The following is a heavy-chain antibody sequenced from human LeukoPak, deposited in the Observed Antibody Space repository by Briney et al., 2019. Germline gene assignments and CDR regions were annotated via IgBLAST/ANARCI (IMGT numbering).Heavy chain of an antibody. CDR3: ARQEWELLPDYYYGMDV. V-gene: IGHV5-51*01. CDR2: IYPGDSDT. D-gene: IGHD1-26*01. J-gene: IGHJ6*02. CDR1: GYSFTSYW. Sequence: LGESLKISCKGSGYSFTSYWFGWVRQMPGKGLEWMGIIYPGDSDTRYSPSFQGQVTISADKSISTAYLQWSSLKASDTAMYYCARQEWELLPDYYYGMDVWGQGTTVTVSS.